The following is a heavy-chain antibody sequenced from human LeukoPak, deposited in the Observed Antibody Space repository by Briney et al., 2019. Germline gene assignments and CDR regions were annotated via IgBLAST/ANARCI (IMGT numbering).Heavy chain of an antibody. CDR3: ARWGDHGTRDAFDI. V-gene: IGHV3-11*04. CDR2: ISSSGSTI. D-gene: IGHD1-7*01. Sequence: GGSLRLSCAASGCTFSDYYMSWIRQAPGKGLEWVSYISSSGSTIYYADSVKGRFTISRDNAKNSLYLQMNSLRAEDTAVYYCARWGDHGTRDAFDIWGQGTMVTVSS. CDR1: GCTFSDYY. J-gene: IGHJ3*02.